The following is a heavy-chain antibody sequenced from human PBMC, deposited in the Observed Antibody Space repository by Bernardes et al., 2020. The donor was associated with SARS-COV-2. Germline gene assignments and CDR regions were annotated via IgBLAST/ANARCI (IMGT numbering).Heavy chain of an antibody. Sequence: GGSLRLSRAASGFTFSSYGMHWVRQAPGKGLEWVAVISYDGSNKYYADSVKGRFTISRDNSKNTLYLQMNSLRAEDTAVYYCAKNYDFWSGPNPPDYWGQGTLVTVSS. D-gene: IGHD3-3*01. CDR1: GFTFSSYG. V-gene: IGHV3-30*18. CDR2: ISYDGSNK. CDR3: AKNYDFWSGPNPPDY. J-gene: IGHJ4*02.